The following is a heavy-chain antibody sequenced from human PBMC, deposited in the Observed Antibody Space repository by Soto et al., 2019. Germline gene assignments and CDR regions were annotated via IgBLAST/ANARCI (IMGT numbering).Heavy chain of an antibody. CDR1: GFTFSSYS. Sequence: PGGSLRLSCAASGFTFSSYSMNWVRQAPGKGLEWVSSISSSSSYIYYADSVKGRFTISRDNAKNSLYLQMNSLRAEDTAVYYCARDLGYVLRYFDWLSHYYYYYGMDVWGQGTTVTVSS. CDR2: ISSSSSYI. CDR3: ARDLGYVLRYFDWLSHYYYYYGMDV. D-gene: IGHD3-9*01. V-gene: IGHV3-21*04. J-gene: IGHJ6*02.